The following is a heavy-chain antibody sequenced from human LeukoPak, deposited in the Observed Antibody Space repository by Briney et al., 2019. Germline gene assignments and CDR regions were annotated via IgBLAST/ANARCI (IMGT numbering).Heavy chain of an antibody. J-gene: IGHJ4*02. CDR2: INPNSGGT. CDR3: ARDYYDSSGYLFDY. CDR1: GYTFTGYY. V-gene: IGHV1-2*02. Sequence: ASVKVSRKASGYTFTGYYMHWVRQAPGQGLEWMGWINPNSGGTNYAQKFQGRVTMTRDTSISTAYMELSRLRSDDTAVYYCARDYYDSSGYLFDYWGQGTLVTVSS. D-gene: IGHD3-22*01.